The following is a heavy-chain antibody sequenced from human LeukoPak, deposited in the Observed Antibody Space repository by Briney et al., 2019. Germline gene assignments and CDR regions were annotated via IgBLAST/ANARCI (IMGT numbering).Heavy chain of an antibody. J-gene: IGHJ4*02. CDR2: ISWNSDGI. CDR1: GFGFHDYV. V-gene: IGHV3-9*01. CDR3: AKVQVPMIVNYYFDY. D-gene: IGHD3-22*01. Sequence: QPGRSLRLSCAASGFGFHDYVMYWVRQAPGKGLEWVSRISWNSDGINYADSVKGRFTISRDNAKNSLYLQMNSLRTEDTALYYCAKVQVPMIVNYYFDYWGQGTLVTVSS.